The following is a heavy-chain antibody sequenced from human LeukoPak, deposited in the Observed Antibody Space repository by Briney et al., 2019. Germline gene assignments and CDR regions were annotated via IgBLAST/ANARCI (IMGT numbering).Heavy chain of an antibody. V-gene: IGHV3-23*01. Sequence: PGGSLRLSCAASGFTFSSYAMSWVRQAPGKGXXXXXXXXXSGDSTYYADXXKGRFTISRDNSQDTLYLQMNSLRAEDTAVYYCARDQAPLTWIRLYTYFDYWGQGTLVTVSS. D-gene: IGHD5-18*01. CDR2: XXXSGDST. CDR1: GFTFSSYA. J-gene: IGHJ4*02. CDR3: ARDQAPLTWIRLYTYFDY.